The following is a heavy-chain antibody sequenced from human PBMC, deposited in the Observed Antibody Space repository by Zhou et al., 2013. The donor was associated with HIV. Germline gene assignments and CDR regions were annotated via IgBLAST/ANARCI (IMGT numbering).Heavy chain of an antibody. CDR1: DYSISSGYY. V-gene: IGHV4-38-2*02. J-gene: IGHJ6*02. CDR2: IYHSGST. D-gene: IGHD3-10*01. CDR3: VRWFGQLFYYGMDV. Sequence: VQLQESGPGVVKTSETLSLTCSVSDYSISSGYYWGWIRQPPGRGLEWIGSIYHSGSTYYNPSLKSRVTISIDTSKNQFSPKLSSVTAADTAMYYCVRWFGQLFYYGMDVWGQGTTVTVSS.